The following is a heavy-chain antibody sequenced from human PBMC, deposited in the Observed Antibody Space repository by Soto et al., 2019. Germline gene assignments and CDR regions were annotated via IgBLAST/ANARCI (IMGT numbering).Heavy chain of an antibody. J-gene: IGHJ5*02. V-gene: IGHV3-11*06. Sequence: PGGSLRLSCAASGFTFSDYYMSWIRQAPGKGLEWVSYISSSSSYTNYADSVKGRFTISRDNAKNSLYLQMNSLRAEDTAVYYCARVSVNIAVAGAWRFDPWGQGTLVTVSS. CDR3: ARVSVNIAVAGAWRFDP. D-gene: IGHD6-19*01. CDR1: GFTFSDYY. CDR2: ISSSSSYT.